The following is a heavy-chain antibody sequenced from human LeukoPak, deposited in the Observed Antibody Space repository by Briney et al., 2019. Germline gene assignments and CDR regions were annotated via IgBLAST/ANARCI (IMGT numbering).Heavy chain of an antibody. V-gene: IGHV3-30*03. CDR1: GFTFSSYG. Sequence: GRSLRLSCAASGFTFSSYGMHWVRQAPGKGLEWVAVISYDGSNKYYADSVKGRFTISRDNSKNTLYLQMNTLRAEDTASYYCAREGNPVTIFGVEDYWGQGTLVTVSS. D-gene: IGHD3-3*01. J-gene: IGHJ4*02. CDR2: ISYDGSNK. CDR3: AREGNPVTIFGVEDY.